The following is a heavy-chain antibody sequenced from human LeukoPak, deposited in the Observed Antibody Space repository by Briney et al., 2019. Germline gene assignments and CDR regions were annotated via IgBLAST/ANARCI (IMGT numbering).Heavy chain of an antibody. D-gene: IGHD2-21*02. CDR2: IYSGGHT. V-gene: IGHV3-53*01. CDR1: GGSINSGDYY. Sequence: ETLSLTCTVSGGSINSGDYYWSWLRQAPEKGLEWVSVIYSGGHTYYSDSLKGRFTISRDNSKNTLYLQMNSLRAEDTAVYYCARGGGACCGGDCHRNFDYWGQGTLVTVSS. CDR3: ARGGGACCGGDCHRNFDY. J-gene: IGHJ4*02.